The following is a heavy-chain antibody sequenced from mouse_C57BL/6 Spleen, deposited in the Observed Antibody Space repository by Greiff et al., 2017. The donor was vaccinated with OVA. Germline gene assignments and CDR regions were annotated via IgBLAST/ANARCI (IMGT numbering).Heavy chain of an antibody. J-gene: IGHJ2*01. CDR1: GYTFTDYE. D-gene: IGHD2-5*01. V-gene: IGHV1-15*01. CDR2: IDPETGGT. CDR3: TRSTYSNLFDY. Sequence: VQLQQSGAELVRPGASVTLSCKASGYTFTDYEMHWVKQTPVHGLEWIGAIDPETGGTAYNQKFKGKAILTADKSSSTAYMELRSLTSEDSAVYYCTRSTYSNLFDYWGQGTTLTVSS.